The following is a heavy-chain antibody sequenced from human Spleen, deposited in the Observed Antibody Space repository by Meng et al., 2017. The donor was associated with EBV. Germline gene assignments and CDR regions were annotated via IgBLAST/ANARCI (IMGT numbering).Heavy chain of an antibody. V-gene: IGHV2-5*02. J-gene: IGHJ4*02. CDR2: IYWDDDK. CDR3: AHRRVSVAVHFDY. Sequence: QIPLTESGPALVKPTPTLALTCTFSGFSLSTSGVGVGWIRQPPGRALEWLALIYWDDDKRYRPSLKSRLSITKDTSKNQVVLTMTYMDPVDTATYYCAHRRVSVAVHFDYWGQGIQVTVSS. CDR1: GFSLSTSGVG. D-gene: IGHD6-19*01.